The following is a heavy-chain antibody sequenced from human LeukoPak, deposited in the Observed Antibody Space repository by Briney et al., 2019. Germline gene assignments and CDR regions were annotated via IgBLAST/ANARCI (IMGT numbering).Heavy chain of an antibody. Sequence: ASVKVSCKASGGTFSSYAISWVRQAPGQGLEWMGGIIPIFGTANYAQKFQGRVTITADESTSTAYMELSSLRSEDTAVYYCARAHLLRSWVGGYDYQFFDYWGQGTLVTGSS. J-gene: IGHJ4*02. D-gene: IGHD5-12*01. V-gene: IGHV1-69*01. CDR2: IIPIFGTA. CDR3: ARAHLLRSWVGGYDYQFFDY. CDR1: GGTFSSYA.